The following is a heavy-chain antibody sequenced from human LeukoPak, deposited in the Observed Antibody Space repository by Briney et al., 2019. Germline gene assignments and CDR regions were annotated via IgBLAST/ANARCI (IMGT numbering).Heavy chain of an antibody. Sequence: PSETLSLTCTVSGGSISSYYWSWIRQLPGKGLEWIGYIYYSGSTNYNPSLKSRVTISVDTSKNQFSLKLSSVTAADTAVYYCARRAGSGVHDAFDIWGQGTMVTVSS. CDR1: GGSISSYY. J-gene: IGHJ3*02. CDR3: ARRAGSGVHDAFDI. V-gene: IGHV4-59*08. CDR2: IYYSGST. D-gene: IGHD3-10*01.